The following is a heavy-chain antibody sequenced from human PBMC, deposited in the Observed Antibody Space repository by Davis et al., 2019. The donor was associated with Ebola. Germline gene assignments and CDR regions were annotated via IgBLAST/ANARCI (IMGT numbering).Heavy chain of an antibody. Sequence: ASVKVSCKASGYTFTSYYMHWVRQAPGQGLEWMGIINPSGGSTSYAQKFLGRVTMTRDTSTSTVYMELSSLRSEDTAVYYCARYYGDYSYYYYGMDVWGQGTTVTVSS. J-gene: IGHJ6*02. CDR2: INPSGGST. V-gene: IGHV1-46*01. CDR1: GYTFTSYY. CDR3: ARYYGDYSYYYYGMDV. D-gene: IGHD4-17*01.